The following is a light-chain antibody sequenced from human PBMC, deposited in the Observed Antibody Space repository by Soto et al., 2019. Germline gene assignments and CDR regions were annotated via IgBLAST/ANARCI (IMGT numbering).Light chain of an antibody. CDR1: QSVSIH. Sequence: ETVMTQSPGTLSVSLWERATLSCRASQSVSIHLAWYQQKPGQAPRLLIYDTSTRATGIPARFSGSGSGTGFTLTISSLQSEDFAVYYCQQYSSWPPITFGQGTRLEIK. CDR2: DTS. J-gene: IGKJ5*01. CDR3: QQYSSWPPIT. V-gene: IGKV3-15*01.